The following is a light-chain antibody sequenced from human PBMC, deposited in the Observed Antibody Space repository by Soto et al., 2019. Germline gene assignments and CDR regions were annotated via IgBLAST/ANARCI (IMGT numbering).Light chain of an antibody. CDR1: QTIYEK. CDR3: QQYHRWPLT. V-gene: IGKV3-15*01. Sequence: EIVLTQSPATLSVSPGESVTLSCRASQTIYEKLAWYQQKPGQPPRLVIYDTSIRATGTPGSFSGSGSGTEFTLTISSLQSADFAVYYCQQYHRWPLTFGGGTKVEIK. J-gene: IGKJ4*01. CDR2: DTS.